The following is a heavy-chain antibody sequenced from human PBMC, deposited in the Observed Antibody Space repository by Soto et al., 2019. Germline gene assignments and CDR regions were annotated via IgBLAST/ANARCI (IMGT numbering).Heavy chain of an antibody. CDR2: INAGNGNT. J-gene: IGHJ4*02. CDR3: ARGRGGDILTGYSPYPLFDY. V-gene: IGHV1-3*01. D-gene: IGHD3-9*01. CDR1: GYTFTSYA. Sequence: ASVKVSCKASGYTFTSYAMHWVRQAPGQRLEWMGWINAGNGNTKYSQKFQGRVTITRDTSASTAYMELSSLRSEDTAVYYCARGRGGDILTGYSPYPLFDYWGQGTLVTVSS.